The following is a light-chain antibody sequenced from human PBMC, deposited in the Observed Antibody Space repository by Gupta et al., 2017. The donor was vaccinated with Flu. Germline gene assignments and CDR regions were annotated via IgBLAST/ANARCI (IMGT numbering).Light chain of an antibody. CDR3: QSYDSNTRDVV. CDR2: EDN. Sequence: NFMLTQPHSVSESPGKTVTISCTRTSGSIATTYVQWYQQRPGSSPTTVIYEDNRRLSGVPDRFSGSIDSSSNSASLTISGLNTEDEADYYCQSYDSNTRDVVFGGGTRLTVL. J-gene: IGLJ2*01. V-gene: IGLV6-57*01. CDR1: SGSIATTY.